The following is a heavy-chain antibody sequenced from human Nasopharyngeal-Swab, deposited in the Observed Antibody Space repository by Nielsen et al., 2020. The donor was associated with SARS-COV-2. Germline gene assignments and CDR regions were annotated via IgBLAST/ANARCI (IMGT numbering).Heavy chain of an antibody. J-gene: IGHJ6*02. V-gene: IGHV3-74*01. Sequence: GGSLRLSCAASGFTFSSNWIPWVRQAPGKGLVWVSRINSDGSSTSYADSVKGRFTISRDNAKNTLYLQRNSLRAEDTAVYYCARDLRDGYNLGYYYYGMDVWGQGTTVTVSS. CDR2: INSDGSST. D-gene: IGHD5-24*01. CDR3: ARDLRDGYNLGYYYYGMDV. CDR1: GFTFSSNW.